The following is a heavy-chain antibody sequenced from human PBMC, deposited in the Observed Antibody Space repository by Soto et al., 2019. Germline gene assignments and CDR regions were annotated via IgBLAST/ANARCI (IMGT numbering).Heavy chain of an antibody. Sequence: QVQLVESGGGVVQPGRSLRLSCAASGLTFSSYGMHWVRQAPGNGLDWVALIWYDGSNKYYGDSVKGRFTISRDNSKNTLYLQMNSLRAEDTAVYYCARDYGSGMDCWGQGTLVTVSS. CDR2: IWYDGSNK. CDR1: GLTFSSYG. CDR3: ARDYGSGMDC. J-gene: IGHJ4*02. V-gene: IGHV3-33*01. D-gene: IGHD3-10*01.